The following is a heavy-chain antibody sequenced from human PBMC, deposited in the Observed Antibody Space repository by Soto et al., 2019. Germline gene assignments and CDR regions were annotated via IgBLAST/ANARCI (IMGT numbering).Heavy chain of an antibody. J-gene: IGHJ3*02. CDR2: IWYDGSNK. V-gene: IGHV3-33*01. CDR1: GFTFSSYG. Sequence: GGSLRLSCAASGFTFSSYGMHWVRQAPGKGLEWVAVIWYDGSNKYYADSVKGRFTISRDNSKNTLYLQMNSLRAEDTAVYYCARDPTRWAFDIWGQGTMVTVSS. CDR3: ARDPTRWAFDI. D-gene: IGHD1-26*01.